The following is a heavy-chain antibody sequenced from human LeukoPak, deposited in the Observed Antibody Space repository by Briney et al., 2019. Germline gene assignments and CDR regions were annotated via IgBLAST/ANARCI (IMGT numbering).Heavy chain of an antibody. CDR1: GYTLNVFF. CDR2: INPNSGDT. V-gene: IGHV1-2*02. CDR3: ASGRGSGSLR. Sequence: ASVKVSCTASGYTLNVFFMQWVRQAPGQGLEWMGWINPNSGDTNYAQRFQGRVTMTLDTSNSAAYMELTSLTPDDTAMYYCASGRGSGSLRWGQGTLVTVSS. D-gene: IGHD1-26*01. J-gene: IGHJ4*02.